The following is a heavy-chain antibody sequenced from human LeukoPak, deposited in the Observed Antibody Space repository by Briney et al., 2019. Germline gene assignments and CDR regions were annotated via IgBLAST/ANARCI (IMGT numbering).Heavy chain of an antibody. J-gene: IGHJ5*02. D-gene: IGHD1-26*01. Sequence: AASVKVSCKASGYTFTCYYMHWVRQAPGQGLEWMGIINPSGGSTSYAQKFQGRVTMTRDMSTSTVYMELSSLRSEDTAVYYCARSVYPRENWFDPWGQGTLVTVSS. CDR2: INPSGGST. CDR3: ARSVYPRENWFDP. CDR1: GYTFTCYY. V-gene: IGHV1-46*01.